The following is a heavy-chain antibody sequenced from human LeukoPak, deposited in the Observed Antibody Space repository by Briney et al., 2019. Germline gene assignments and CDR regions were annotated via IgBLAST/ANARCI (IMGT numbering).Heavy chain of an antibody. CDR1: RGSVSGHY. J-gene: IGHJ6*02. V-gene: IGHV4-59*02. D-gene: IGHD6-13*01. CDR2: IYYRGNT. CDR3: ARGVAAANYYYYGMDV. Sequence: SETPSLTCTVSRGSVSGHYWSWIRQPPGKGLEWIGYIYYRGNTNYNPSLKSRVTISVDTSKNQFSLKLSSVTAADTAVYYCARGVAAANYYYYGMDVWGQGTTVTVSS.